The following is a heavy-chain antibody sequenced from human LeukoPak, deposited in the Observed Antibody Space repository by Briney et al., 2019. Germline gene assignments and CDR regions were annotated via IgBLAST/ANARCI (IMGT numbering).Heavy chain of an antibody. J-gene: IGHJ3*02. CDR1: GYTFTNYG. V-gene: IGHV1-18*01. D-gene: IGHD1-7*01. Sequence: ASVKVSCKASGYTFTNYGVTWVRQAPGQGLEWMGWISTYNGNTNYAQRLQGRVTMTEDTSTDTAYMELSSLRSEDTAVYYCVTALTERELPHEAFDIWGQGTMVTVSS. CDR3: VTALTERELPHEAFDI. CDR2: ISTYNGNT.